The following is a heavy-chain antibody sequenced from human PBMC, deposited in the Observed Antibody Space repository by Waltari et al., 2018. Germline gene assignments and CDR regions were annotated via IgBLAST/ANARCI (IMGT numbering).Heavy chain of an antibody. V-gene: IGHV3-21*01. D-gene: IGHD3-10*01. CDR2: ISSSSSYR. Sequence: EVQLVESGGGLVKPGGSLRLSCAASGFTFSSYSMNWVRQAPGKGLEWVSSISSSSSYRYYADSVKGRFTISRDNAKNSLYLQMNSLRAEDTAVYYCARGDLWFGELFNYWGQGTLVTVSS. CDR1: GFTFSSYS. CDR3: ARGDLWFGELFNY. J-gene: IGHJ4*02.